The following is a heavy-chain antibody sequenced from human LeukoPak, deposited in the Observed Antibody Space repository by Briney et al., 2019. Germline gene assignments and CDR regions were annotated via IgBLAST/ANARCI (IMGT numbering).Heavy chain of an antibody. V-gene: IGHV3-74*01. CDR2: INGDGSL. CDR1: GLTFSTYW. D-gene: IGHD6-13*01. Sequence: PGGSLRLSCAASGLTFSTYWMHWVRQAPGKGLVWVSRINGDGSLSYADSVKGRFTISSDNTKNMLYLQMNSLRAEDTAVYYCAGGASSTVHYWGQGTLVTVSS. J-gene: IGHJ4*02. CDR3: AGGASSTVHY.